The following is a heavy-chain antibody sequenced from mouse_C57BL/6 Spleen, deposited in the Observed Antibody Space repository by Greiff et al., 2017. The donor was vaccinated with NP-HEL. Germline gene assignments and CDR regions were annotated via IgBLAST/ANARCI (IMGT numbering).Heavy chain of an antibody. J-gene: IGHJ2*01. Sequence: QVQLQQPGAELVRPGSSVKLSCKASGYTFTSYWMHWVKQRPIQGLEWIGNIDPSDSETHYNQKFKDKATLTVDKSSSTAYMQLSSLTSEDSAVYYCARLTTVVPYFDYWGQGTTLTVSS. CDR2: IDPSDSET. CDR1: GYTFTSYW. V-gene: IGHV1-52*01. CDR3: ARLTTVVPYFDY. D-gene: IGHD1-1*01.